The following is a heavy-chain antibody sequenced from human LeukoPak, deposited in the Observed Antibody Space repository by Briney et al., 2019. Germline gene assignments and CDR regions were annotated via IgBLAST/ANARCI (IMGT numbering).Heavy chain of an antibody. CDR2: ISSSGSTR. CDR1: GFTFSSYE. CDR3: AKDLPRRDYYGSGFPFDY. V-gene: IGHV3-48*03. J-gene: IGHJ4*02. D-gene: IGHD3-10*01. Sequence: GGSLRLSCAASGFTFSSYEINWVRQAPGKGLEWVSYISSSGSTRYYADSVKGRFTISRDNAKNSLYLQMNSLRAEDTAVYYCAKDLPRRDYYGSGFPFDYWGQGTLVTVSS.